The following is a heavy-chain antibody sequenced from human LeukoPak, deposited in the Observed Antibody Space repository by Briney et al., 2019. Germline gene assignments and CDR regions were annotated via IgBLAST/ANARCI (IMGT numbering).Heavy chain of an antibody. Sequence: GASVKVSCKASGGTFSSYAISWVRQAPGQGLEWMGRIIPIFGIANYAQKFQGRVTITADKSTSTAYMELSSLRSEDTAVYYCARDWEGHDAFDIWGQGTMVTVSS. CDR3: ARDWEGHDAFDI. CDR1: GGTFSSYA. V-gene: IGHV1-69*04. D-gene: IGHD1-26*01. J-gene: IGHJ3*02. CDR2: IIPIFGIA.